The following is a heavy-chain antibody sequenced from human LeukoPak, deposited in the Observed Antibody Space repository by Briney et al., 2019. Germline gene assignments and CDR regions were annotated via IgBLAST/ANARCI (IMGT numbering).Heavy chain of an antibody. J-gene: IGHJ6*03. CDR3: AKDAAMVIRYYYYYMDV. D-gene: IGHD5-18*01. CDR1: GFTFSDYY. V-gene: IGHV3-11*01. Sequence: GGSLRLSCAASGFTFSDYYMSWIRQAPGKGLEWVSYISSSGSTIHYADSVKGRFTDSRDNSKNTLYLQMNSLRAEETAVYYCAKDAAMVIRYYYYYMDVWGKGTTVTISS. CDR2: ISSSGSTI.